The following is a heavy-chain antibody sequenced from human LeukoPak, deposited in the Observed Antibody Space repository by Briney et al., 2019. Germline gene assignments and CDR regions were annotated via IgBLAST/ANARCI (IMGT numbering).Heavy chain of an antibody. D-gene: IGHD3-10*01. V-gene: IGHV3-30*01. J-gene: IGHJ6*03. CDR3: ARGGIPTGPYYYFYYMDV. Sequence: GSSLRLPCAASGFTFSRHVMHWVRQAPGKGLEWVASISYDGNNKFYADSVKGRFTISRDNSRNTLYLQMNSLRGVDAAVYSCARGGIPTGPYYYFYYMDVWGKGTAVAVSS. CDR2: ISYDGNNK. CDR1: GFTFSRHV.